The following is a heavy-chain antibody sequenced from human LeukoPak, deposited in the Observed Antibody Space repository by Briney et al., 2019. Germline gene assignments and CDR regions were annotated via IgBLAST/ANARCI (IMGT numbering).Heavy chain of an antibody. J-gene: IGHJ4*02. D-gene: IGHD1-1*01. V-gene: IGHV1-18*04. CDR2: NSGENGNT. Sequence: PEASVKVSCRTSGYSFTNYGVIWVRQAPGQGPEWMGGNSGENGNTNFAQKFQARLTMTTNTSTGTAYMELRSLRSDDTAVYYCARWGVHGTTTYCFDYWGQGSLVTVSS. CDR1: GYSFTNYG. CDR3: ARWGVHGTTTYCFDY.